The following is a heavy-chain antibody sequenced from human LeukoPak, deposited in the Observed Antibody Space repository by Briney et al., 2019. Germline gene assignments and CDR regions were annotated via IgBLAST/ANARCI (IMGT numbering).Heavy chain of an antibody. Sequence: GGSLRLSCAASGVTFSDYYMSWIRQAPGKGLEWVSYISSSGSTIYYADSVKGRFTISRDNAKNSLYLQMNSLRAEDTALYYCAKRVGGSGSYYIGPLDYWGQGTLVTVSS. J-gene: IGHJ4*02. D-gene: IGHD3-10*01. V-gene: IGHV3-11*01. CDR2: ISSSGSTI. CDR3: AKRVGGSGSYYIGPLDY. CDR1: GVTFSDYY.